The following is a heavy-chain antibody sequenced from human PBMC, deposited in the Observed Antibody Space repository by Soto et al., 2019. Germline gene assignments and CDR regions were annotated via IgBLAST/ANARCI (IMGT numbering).Heavy chain of an antibody. D-gene: IGHD2-15*01. CDR2: ISGDNGNT. J-gene: IGHJ4*02. Sequence: QVQLVQSGAEVKKPGASVRVSCQTSAYTFTNYAVSWVRQAPGQGLEWMGWISGDNGNTIYAQKFQGRVTMSTDTSTRKAYMELRSLRYDDTAVYYCANGLLGYCSGGSCYSDSWGQGTLVTVSS. CDR1: AYTFTNYA. V-gene: IGHV1-18*01. CDR3: ANGLLGYCSGGSCYSDS.